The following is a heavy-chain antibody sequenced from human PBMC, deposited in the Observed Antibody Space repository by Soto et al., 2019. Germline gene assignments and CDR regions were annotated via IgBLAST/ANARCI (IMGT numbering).Heavy chain of an antibody. CDR3: ARVVHDYGGTHNWYDP. CDR1: GGTFSSYA. V-gene: IGHV1-69*13. J-gene: IGHJ5*02. D-gene: IGHD4-17*01. CDR2: IIPIFGTA. Sequence: SVKVSCKASGGTFSSYAISWVRQAPGQGLEWMGGIIPIFGTANYAQKFQGRVTITADESTSTAYMELSSLRSEDTAVYYCARVVHDYGGTHNWYDPWGQGTLVTVSS.